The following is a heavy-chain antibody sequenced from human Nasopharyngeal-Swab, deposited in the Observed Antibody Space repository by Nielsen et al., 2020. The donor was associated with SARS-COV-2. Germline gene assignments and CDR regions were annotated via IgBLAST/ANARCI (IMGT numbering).Heavy chain of an antibody. V-gene: IGHV1-24*01. CDR2: FDPEDGET. D-gene: IGHD5-18*01. CDR3: ALGELWVV. J-gene: IGHJ4*02. Sequence: ASVKVSCKASGYTFTSYGISWVRQAPGKGLEWMGGFDPEDGETIYAQKFQGRVTMTEDTSTDTAYMELSSLRSEDTAVYYCALGELWVVWGQGTLVTVSS. CDR1: GYTFTSYG.